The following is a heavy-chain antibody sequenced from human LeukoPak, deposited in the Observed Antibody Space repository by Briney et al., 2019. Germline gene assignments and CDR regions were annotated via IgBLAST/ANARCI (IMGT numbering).Heavy chain of an antibody. Sequence: SETLSLTCTVSGGSISSYYWSWIRQPAGKGLEWIGRIYTSGSTNYNPSLKSRVTMSVDTSKNQFSLKLSSVTAADTAVYYCARHTSSSWHSPFDSWGQGTLVTVSS. J-gene: IGHJ4*02. V-gene: IGHV4-4*07. D-gene: IGHD6-13*01. CDR3: ARHTSSSWHSPFDS. CDR1: GGSISSYY. CDR2: IYTSGST.